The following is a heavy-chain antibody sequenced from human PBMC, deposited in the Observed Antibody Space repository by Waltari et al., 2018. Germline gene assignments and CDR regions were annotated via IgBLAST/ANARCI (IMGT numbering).Heavy chain of an antibody. CDR3: ARQPPTTVPTPRSPFDT. Sequence: LQKPSETLSLTCTVSGGSITTRSYHWAWIRQTPGKGLEWIGSIHISGSNYYNPSLRSRVTMSVDTSNNQCSLKLTSVTAADTAVYYCARQPPTTVPTPRSPFDTWGQGTMVSVSS. D-gene: IGHD4-17*01. V-gene: IGHV4-39*07. CDR2: IHISGSN. J-gene: IGHJ3*02. CDR1: GGSITTRSYH.